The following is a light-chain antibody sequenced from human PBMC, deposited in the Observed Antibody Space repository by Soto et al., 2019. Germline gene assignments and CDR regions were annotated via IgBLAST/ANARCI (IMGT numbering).Light chain of an antibody. J-gene: IGKJ1*01. CDR1: QSASNS. V-gene: IGKV3-11*01. CDR2: DVS. CDR3: QHYNSYSEA. Sequence: EIVLPQSPATLSLSPGERVTLSCRASQSASNSLAWYQQKPGQPPRLLIYDVSNRATGIPARFSGSGSGTDFTLTITSLQPDDFATYYCQHYNSYSEAFGQGTKVDIK.